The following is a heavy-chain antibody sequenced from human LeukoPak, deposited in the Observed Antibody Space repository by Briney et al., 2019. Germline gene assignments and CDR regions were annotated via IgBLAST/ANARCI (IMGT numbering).Heavy chain of an antibody. CDR1: GYRFINYW. V-gene: IGHV5-51*01. CDR2: IYPDDSDI. CDR3: ARQTLGVRGGEWDY. J-gene: IGHJ4*02. Sequence: GESLKISCKASGYRFINYWIGWVRQMPGKGLERMGIIYPDDSDIRYSPSFQGQVTISADRSRSIAYVQWNSLKASDTAMYYCARQTLGVRGGEWDYWGQGTLVTVSS. D-gene: IGHD3-10*01.